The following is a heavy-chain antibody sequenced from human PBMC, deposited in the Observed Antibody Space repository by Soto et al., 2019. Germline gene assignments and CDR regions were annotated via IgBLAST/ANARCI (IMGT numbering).Heavy chain of an antibody. Sequence: SVKVSCKASGGTFSSYAISWVRQAPGQGLEWMGGIIPIFGTANYAQKFQGRVTITADESTSTAYMELSSLRSEDTAVYYCARPTRYYYNSSGQSAWFDPWGPGTLVTVSS. CDR3: ARPTRYYYNSSGQSAWFDP. D-gene: IGHD3-22*01. J-gene: IGHJ5*02. CDR1: GGTFSSYA. V-gene: IGHV1-69*13. CDR2: IIPIFGTA.